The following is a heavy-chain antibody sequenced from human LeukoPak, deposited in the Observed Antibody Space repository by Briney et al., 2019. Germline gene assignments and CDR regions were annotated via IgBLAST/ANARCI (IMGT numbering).Heavy chain of an antibody. CDR2: LSGTGRST. J-gene: IGHJ6*03. Sequence: PGGSLRLSCAASGFSFSSYAMSWVRQAPGKGLEWVSALSGTGRSTYYADSVRGRFTISRDNSKNTLFLQMNSLRAEDTAVYYCARDRTGRDYYYYMDVWGKGTTVTVSS. D-gene: IGHD1-1*01. V-gene: IGHV3-23*01. CDR1: GFSFSSYA. CDR3: ARDRTGRDYYYYMDV.